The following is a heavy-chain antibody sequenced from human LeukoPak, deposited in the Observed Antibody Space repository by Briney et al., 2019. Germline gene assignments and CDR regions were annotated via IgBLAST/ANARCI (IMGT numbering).Heavy chain of an antibody. Sequence: PGGSLRLSCAASGFTFSTYSMSWVRQAPGKGLEWVAIISSTGTITYYADSVKGRFTISRDNSKNTLYLQMNSLRAEDTAVYYCAREPYSSGWYFSYYFDYWGQGTLVTVSS. CDR2: ISSTGTIT. J-gene: IGHJ4*02. D-gene: IGHD6-19*01. CDR3: AREPYSSGWYFSYYFDY. CDR1: GFTFSTYS. V-gene: IGHV3-23*01.